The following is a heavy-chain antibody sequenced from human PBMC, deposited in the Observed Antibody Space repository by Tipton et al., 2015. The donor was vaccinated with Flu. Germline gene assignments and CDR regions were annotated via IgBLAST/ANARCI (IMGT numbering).Heavy chain of an antibody. Sequence: QSGPEVKKPGASVKISCKASGYTFTNYNIHWVRQAPGQGLEWMGIINARGDDSGYAQRFQGRLTLTRDTSTSTVYMELSSLRSEDMAVYYCARDQNPLDVWGQGTTVTVSS. J-gene: IGHJ6*02. V-gene: IGHV1-46*01. CDR1: GYTFTNYN. CDR3: ARDQNPLDV. CDR2: INARGDDS.